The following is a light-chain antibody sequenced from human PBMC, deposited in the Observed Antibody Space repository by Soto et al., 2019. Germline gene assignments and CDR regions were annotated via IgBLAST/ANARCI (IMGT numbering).Light chain of an antibody. Sequence: QSALTQPPSASGSPGQSVTISCTGTSSDIGAYNYVSWYQQHPGKAPKLMIHEVSKRPSGVPDRFSGSKSGNTDSLTVSGLQADDEADYYCSSYAGSNDRWVFGGGTKLTVL. CDR3: SSYAGSNDRWV. CDR1: SSDIGAYNY. CDR2: EVS. V-gene: IGLV2-8*01. J-gene: IGLJ3*02.